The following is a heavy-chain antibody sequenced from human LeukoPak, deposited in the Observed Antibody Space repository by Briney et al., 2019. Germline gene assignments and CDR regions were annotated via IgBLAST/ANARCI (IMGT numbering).Heavy chain of an antibody. CDR3: ARAGCSSTSCPYYYYYMDV. CDR1: GFIFSNYN. D-gene: IGHD2-2*01. CDR2: ISSSSSYI. J-gene: IGHJ6*03. Sequence: GGSLRLSCAASGFIFSNYNMNWVRQAPGKGLEWVSSISSSSSYIYYADSVKGRFTISRDNAKNSLYLQMNSLRAEDTAVYYCARAGCSSTSCPYYYYYMDVWGKGTTVTVSS. V-gene: IGHV3-21*01.